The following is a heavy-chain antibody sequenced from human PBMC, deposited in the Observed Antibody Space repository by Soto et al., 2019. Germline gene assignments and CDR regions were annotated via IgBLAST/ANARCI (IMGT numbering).Heavy chain of an antibody. V-gene: IGHV4-30-2*01. Sequence: SETLSLTCTVSGGSISSGGYYWSWIRQHPGKGLEWIGYIYHSGSTYYNPSLKSRVTISVDRSKNQFSLKLSSVTAADTAVYYCARGSKGRDGYNSGLRDAFDIWGQGTMVTVSS. CDR1: GGSISSGGYY. CDR2: IYHSGST. J-gene: IGHJ3*02. D-gene: IGHD5-12*01. CDR3: ARGSKGRDGYNSGLRDAFDI.